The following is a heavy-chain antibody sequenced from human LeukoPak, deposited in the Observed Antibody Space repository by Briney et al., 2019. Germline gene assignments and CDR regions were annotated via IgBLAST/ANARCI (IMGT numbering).Heavy chain of an antibody. J-gene: IGHJ1*01. D-gene: IGHD4-11*01. CDR3: ARDKAVTTELTQHVQH. V-gene: IGHV1-18*01. Sequence: ASVKVSCKTSGYTFTNYGVSWVRQAPGQGLEWRGWMSAYNGYTNYAQKLQVRVTMTTDTSTSTAYMELRSLTSDDTAVYYCARDKAVTTELTQHVQHWGQGTLVTVSS. CDR1: GYTFTNYG. CDR2: MSAYNGYT.